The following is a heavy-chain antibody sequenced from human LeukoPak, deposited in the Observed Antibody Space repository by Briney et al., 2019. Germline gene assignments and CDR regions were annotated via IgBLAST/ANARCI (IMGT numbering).Heavy chain of an antibody. CDR1: GFTFSSDA. V-gene: IGHV3-30*07. CDR3: ARDVWTGVAVSDY. J-gene: IGHJ4*02. Sequence: SGRSLRLSCAAAGFTFSSDAMHWVRQAPGKGLEWVAVISYDGSNKYYADSVKGRFTISRDNSKNTLYLQMNSLRADDTAVYYCARDVWTGVAVSDYWGQGTLVTVSS. D-gene: IGHD6-19*01. CDR2: ISYDGSNK.